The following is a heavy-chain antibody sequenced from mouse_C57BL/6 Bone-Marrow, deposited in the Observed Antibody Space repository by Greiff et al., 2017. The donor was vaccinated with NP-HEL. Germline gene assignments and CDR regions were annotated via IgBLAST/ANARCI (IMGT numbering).Heavy chain of an antibody. CDR3: ARERQLRLREEYYAMDY. CDR2: IYPGDGDT. CDR1: GYAFSSSW. Sequence: QVQLQQSGPELVKPGASVKISCKASGYAFSSSWMNWVKQRPGKGLEWIGRIYPGDGDTNYNGKFKGKATLTADKSSSTAYMQLSSLTSEDSAVYFCARERQLRLREEYYAMDYWGQGTSVTVSS. D-gene: IGHD3-2*02. V-gene: IGHV1-82*01. J-gene: IGHJ4*01.